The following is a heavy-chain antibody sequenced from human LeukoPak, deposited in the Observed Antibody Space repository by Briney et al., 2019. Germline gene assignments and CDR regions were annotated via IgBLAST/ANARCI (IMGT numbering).Heavy chain of an antibody. Sequence: PGGSLRLSCAASGFPFSSYSMNWVRQAPGKGLEWVSYISSISSTIYYADSVKGRFTTSRDNAKNSLYLQMNSLRAEDTAVYYCARDSSSTVTTFLYYYYMDVWGKGTTVTVSS. D-gene: IGHD4-17*01. CDR1: GFPFSSYS. CDR2: ISSISSTI. CDR3: ARDSSSTVTTFLYYYYMDV. V-gene: IGHV3-48*01. J-gene: IGHJ6*03.